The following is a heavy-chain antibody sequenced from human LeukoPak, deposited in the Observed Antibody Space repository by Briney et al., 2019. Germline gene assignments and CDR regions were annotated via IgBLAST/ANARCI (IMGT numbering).Heavy chain of an antibody. D-gene: IGHD6-19*01. V-gene: IGHV3-30*02. J-gene: IGHJ4*02. CDR3: AKKGYSYGWRDSYYFDY. CDR2: IRSDGSNK. Sequence: PGGSLRLSCAASGFTFSSYDIHWVRQAPGKGLEWVAFIRSDGSNKYYADSVKGRFIISRDNSKLYLQMNSLRAEDTAVYFCAKKGYSYGWRDSYYFDYWGQGTLVTVSS. CDR1: GFTFSSYD.